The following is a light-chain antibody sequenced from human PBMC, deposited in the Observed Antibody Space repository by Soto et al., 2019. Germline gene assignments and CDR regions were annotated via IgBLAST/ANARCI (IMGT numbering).Light chain of an antibody. CDR2: EVA. V-gene: IGLV2-14*03. Sequence: QSVLTQPASVSGSPGQSITISCTGTSXDVGGYNYVSWYQQHPGKAPKLLIYEVANRPSGVSNRFSGSKSGNTASLTISGLQAEDEADYYCSSYTTNSTPVFGTGTKGTVL. J-gene: IGLJ1*01. CDR1: SXDVGGYNY. CDR3: SSYTTNSTPV.